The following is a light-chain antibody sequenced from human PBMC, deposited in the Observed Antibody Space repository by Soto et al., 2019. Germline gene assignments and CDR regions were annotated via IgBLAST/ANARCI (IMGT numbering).Light chain of an antibody. Sequence: DIQMTQSPSSLSASVGDTVTITCRASQGISNSLAWFQRKPGRVPQFLIYAASTLQPGVPPRFSGSGSGTDFTLTISSLQPEDVATYYCQNYNSAPLTFGPGTRVEIK. CDR1: QGISNS. J-gene: IGKJ3*01. CDR3: QNYNSAPLT. V-gene: IGKV1-27*01. CDR2: AAS.